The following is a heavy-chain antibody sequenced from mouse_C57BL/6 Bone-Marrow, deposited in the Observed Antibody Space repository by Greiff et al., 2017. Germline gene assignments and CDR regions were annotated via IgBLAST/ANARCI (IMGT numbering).Heavy chain of an antibody. CDR1: GYTFTDYE. Sequence: VQLQQSGAELVRPGASVTLSCKASGYTFTDYEMHWVKQTPVHGLEWIGAIDPETGGTAYNQKFKGKAILSADKSSSTAYMESRSLTSEDSVVDYCTSKGGSGLECWGPGTTLTVSS. CDR3: TSKGGSGLEC. V-gene: IGHV1-15*01. D-gene: IGHD1-1*01. CDR2: IDPETGGT. J-gene: IGHJ2*01.